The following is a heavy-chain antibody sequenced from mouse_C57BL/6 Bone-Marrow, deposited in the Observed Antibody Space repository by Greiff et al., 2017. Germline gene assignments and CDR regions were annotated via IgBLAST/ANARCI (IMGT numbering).Heavy chain of an antibody. V-gene: IGHV1-7*01. Sequence: VQRVESGAELAKPGASVKLSCMASGYTFTSYWMHWVKQRPGQGLEWIGYINPSSGYTKYNQKFKDKATLTADKSSSTAYMQLSSLTYEDSAVYYCARWAMVTTRDYYAMDYWGQGTSVTVSS. D-gene: IGHD2-2*01. CDR3: ARWAMVTTRDYYAMDY. CDR1: GYTFTSYW. J-gene: IGHJ4*01. CDR2: INPSSGYT.